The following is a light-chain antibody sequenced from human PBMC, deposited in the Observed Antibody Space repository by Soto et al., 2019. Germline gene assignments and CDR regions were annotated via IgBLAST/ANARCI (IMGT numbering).Light chain of an antibody. V-gene: IGLV2-14*01. CDR1: SSDVGAYNF. J-gene: IGLJ1*01. CDR3: NSYTRTSARV. CDR2: EVT. Sequence: QAVLTQPASVSGSPGQAITISCTGTSSDVGAYNFVSWYQHRPGRAPKLIIYEVTNRPSGVSNRFSGSKSGNTASLRISDLHSEDEADYYCNSYTRTSARVFGTGTKLTVL.